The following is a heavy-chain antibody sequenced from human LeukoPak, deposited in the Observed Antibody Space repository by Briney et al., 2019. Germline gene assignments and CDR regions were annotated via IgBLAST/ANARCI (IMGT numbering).Heavy chain of an antibody. V-gene: IGHV3-33*08. CDR3: ARDLSLYYSGGSCYSLNY. Sequence: GGSLRLSCAASGFTFSSYAMSWVRQAPGKGLEWVAVIWYDGSNKYYADSVKGRFTISRDNSKNTLYLQMNSLRAEDTAVYYCARDLSLYYSGGSCYSLNYWGQGTLVTVSS. CDR1: GFTFSSYA. D-gene: IGHD2-15*01. CDR2: IWYDGSNK. J-gene: IGHJ4*02.